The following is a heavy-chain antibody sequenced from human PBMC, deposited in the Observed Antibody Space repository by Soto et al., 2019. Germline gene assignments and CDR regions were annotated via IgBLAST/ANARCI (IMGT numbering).Heavy chain of an antibody. CDR1: GYTFTGYY. CDR2: INPNSGGT. V-gene: IGHV1-2*02. D-gene: IGHD6-13*01. CDR3: ARDSDSRIAAAGTPY. Sequence: ASVKVSCKASGYTFTGYYMRWVRQAPGQGLEWMGWINPNSGGTNYAQKFQGRVTMTRDTSISTAYMELSRLRSDDTAVYYCARDSDSRIAAAGTPYWGQGTLVTVSS. J-gene: IGHJ4*02.